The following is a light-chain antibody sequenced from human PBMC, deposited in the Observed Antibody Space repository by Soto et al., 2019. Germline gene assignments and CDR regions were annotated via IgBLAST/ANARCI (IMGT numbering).Light chain of an antibody. CDR1: SSNVGSYKL. CDR3: CSAGGSPTSV. J-gene: IGLJ1*01. CDR2: EVN. V-gene: IGLV2-23*02. Sequence: QSALTQPASVSGSTGKSITISCTGPSSNVGSYKLVSWYQQHPVKAPKLMIFEVNKRPSGVSNRFSGSKSGNTSSLTISWLKVDDEADYYCCSAGGSPTSVFGTVTKLTVL.